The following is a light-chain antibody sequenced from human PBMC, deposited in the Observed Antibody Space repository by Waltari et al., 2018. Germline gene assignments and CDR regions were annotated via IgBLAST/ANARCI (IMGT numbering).Light chain of an antibody. Sequence: EIVLTQSPGTLSLSPGERATLSCRASQSVSRTLAWYQQKPGQAPRLLIYDASSRAAGIPDRLSGSGSGTDFSLTISRLEPEDFGVYYCQKYGTLPATFGQGTKVEI. J-gene: IGKJ1*01. V-gene: IGKV3-20*01. CDR2: DAS. CDR1: QSVSRT. CDR3: QKYGTLPAT.